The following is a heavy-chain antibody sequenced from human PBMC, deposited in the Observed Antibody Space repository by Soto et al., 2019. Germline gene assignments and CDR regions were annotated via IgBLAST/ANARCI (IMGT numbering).Heavy chain of an antibody. D-gene: IGHD3-9*01. CDR2: ISSSSSTI. Sequence: EVQLVESGGGLVQPGGSLRLSCAASGFTFSSYSMNWVRQAPGKGLEWVSYISSSSSTIYYADSVKGRFTISRDNAKNSLDLQMNSLRDEDTAVYYCAREDYDILTGPRCDPWGQGTLVTVSS. CDR3: AREDYDILTGPRCDP. V-gene: IGHV3-48*02. J-gene: IGHJ5*02. CDR1: GFTFSSYS.